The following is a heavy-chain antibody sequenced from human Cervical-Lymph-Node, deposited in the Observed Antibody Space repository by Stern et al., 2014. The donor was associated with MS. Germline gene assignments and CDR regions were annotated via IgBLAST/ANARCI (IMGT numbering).Heavy chain of an antibody. Sequence: QVQLQESGPGLVKPSETLSLTCTVSGGSIRSYYWSWIRQPPGKGLEWIGYIHSSGNTTYKSSLKSRVTISVDTSKNQFSLNLNSVTAADTAVYYCARGAETATPWDFWGQGTLVTVSS. CDR3: ARGAETATPWDF. CDR2: IHSSGNT. D-gene: IGHD5-24*01. V-gene: IGHV4-59*01. J-gene: IGHJ4*02. CDR1: GGSIRSYY.